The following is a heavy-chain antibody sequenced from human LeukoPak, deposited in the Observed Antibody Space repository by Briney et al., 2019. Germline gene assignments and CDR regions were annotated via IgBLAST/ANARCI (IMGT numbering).Heavy chain of an antibody. J-gene: IGHJ5*02. D-gene: IGHD5-12*01. CDR3: ARVRTIVATNWFDP. Sequence: ASVKVSCKASGYTFTGYYMHWVRQAPGQGLEWMGWINPNSGGTNYAQKFQGRVTMTRDTSISTAYMELSRLRSDDTAVYYCARVRTIVATNWFDPWSQGTLVTVSS. V-gene: IGHV1-2*02. CDR2: INPNSGGT. CDR1: GYTFTGYY.